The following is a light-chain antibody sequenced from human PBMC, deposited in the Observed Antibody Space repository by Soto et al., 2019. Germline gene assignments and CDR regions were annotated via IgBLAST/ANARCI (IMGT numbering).Light chain of an antibody. J-gene: IGKJ3*01. CDR1: QNINTY. Sequence: DIQMTQSPSSLSASVGERVTITCRASQNINTYLNWYQQKPGKAPKLLIFAASSLQSGAPSRFSGRGSRTDFTLTISSLQPEDFATYYCQQSSTAPFTFGPGTKVDIK. CDR2: AAS. V-gene: IGKV1-39*01. CDR3: QQSSTAPFT.